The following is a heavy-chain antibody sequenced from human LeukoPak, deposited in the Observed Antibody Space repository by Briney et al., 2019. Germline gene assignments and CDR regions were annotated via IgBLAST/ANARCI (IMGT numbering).Heavy chain of an antibody. V-gene: IGHV3-23*01. CDR2: ISGSGGST. D-gene: IGHD3-22*01. CDR1: GFTFSSYA. J-gene: IGHJ6*02. Sequence: GASLRLSCAASGFTFSSYAMSWVRQAPGKGLEWVSAISGSGGSTYYADSVKGRFTISRDNFKNTLYLQMNSLRAEDTAVYYCAKRDYYDSSGYSLHGFGMDVWGQGTTVTVSS. CDR3: AKRDYYDSSGYSLHGFGMDV.